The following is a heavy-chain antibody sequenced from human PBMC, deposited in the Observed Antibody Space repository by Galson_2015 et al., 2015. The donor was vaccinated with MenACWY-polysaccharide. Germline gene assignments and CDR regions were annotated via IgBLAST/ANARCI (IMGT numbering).Heavy chain of an antibody. V-gene: IGHV3-23*01. CDR1: GFTFIDFA. CDR2: ISGGGGST. CDR3: AKDSAHSPGPLPYGPFDS. J-gene: IGHJ4*02. D-gene: IGHD4-17*01. Sequence: SLRLSCAASGFTFIDFAVSWVRQAPGRGLEWVSGISGGGGSTYYADSVKGRFSISRDNSKNTLYLQVDNVRAEDTAVYFCAKDSAHSPGPLPYGPFDSGGREPLVTVSS.